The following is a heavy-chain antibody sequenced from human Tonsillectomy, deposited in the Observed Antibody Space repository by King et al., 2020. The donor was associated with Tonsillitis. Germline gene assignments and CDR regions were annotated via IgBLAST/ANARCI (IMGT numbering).Heavy chain of an antibody. V-gene: IGHV3-7*03. CDR3: ARDVYNSGGAFDI. D-gene: IGHD1-20*01. J-gene: IGHJ3*02. CDR2: IKQDGSEK. CDR1: GFTFSTYW. Sequence: VQLVESGGGLVQPGGSLRLSCAGSGFTFSTYWMSWVRQAPGKGLEWVANIKQDGSEKYYVDSVEGRFTISRDNAKNSLCLQMNRLRAEDTAVYYCARDVYNSGGAFDIWGQGTMVTVSS.